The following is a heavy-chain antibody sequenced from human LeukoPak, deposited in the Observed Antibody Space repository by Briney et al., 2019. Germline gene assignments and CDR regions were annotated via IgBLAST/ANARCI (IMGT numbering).Heavy chain of an antibody. CDR2: IYPGDSDA. J-gene: IGHJ3*02. Sequence: GESLKISCKGSGYSFSSQWIGWVRQMPGEGLEWMGIIYPGDSDARYSPSFQGQVTISADKSISTDYLQWTSLKASDTAMYYCARRGTIAAADHAFDIWGQGTMVTVSS. CDR3: ARRGTIAAADHAFDI. D-gene: IGHD6-13*01. V-gene: IGHV5-51*01. CDR1: GYSFSSQW.